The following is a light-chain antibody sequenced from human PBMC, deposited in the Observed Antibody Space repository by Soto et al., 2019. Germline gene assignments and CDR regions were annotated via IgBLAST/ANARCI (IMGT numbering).Light chain of an antibody. CDR2: GAS. Sequence: DIQVTQSPSSLSASVGDRVTITCQASQDISRYLDWYQQKPGQAPKVLIYGASNLIRGVSSRFSGSGSGTHFTFTITSLQPEDFATYYCQQYLALPYTFGQGTKLDIK. J-gene: IGKJ2*01. CDR3: QQYLALPYT. CDR1: QDISRY. V-gene: IGKV1-33*01.